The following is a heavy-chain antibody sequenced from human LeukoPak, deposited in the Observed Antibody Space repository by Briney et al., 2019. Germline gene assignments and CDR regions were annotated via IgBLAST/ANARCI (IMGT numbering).Heavy chain of an antibody. CDR1: GFTFSSYW. D-gene: IGHD5-18*01. Sequence: GGSLRLSCAASGFTFSSYWMSWVRQAPGKGLEWVANIKQDGSEKYYVDSVKGRFTISRDNSKNTLYLQMNSLRAEDTAVYYCAKDQGTAMVYYYYYGMDVWGQGTTVTVSS. V-gene: IGHV3-7*01. CDR2: IKQDGSEK. J-gene: IGHJ6*02. CDR3: AKDQGTAMVYYYYYGMDV.